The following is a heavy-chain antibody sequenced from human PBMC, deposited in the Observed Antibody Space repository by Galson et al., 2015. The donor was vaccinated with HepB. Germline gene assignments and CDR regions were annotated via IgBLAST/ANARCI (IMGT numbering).Heavy chain of an antibody. V-gene: IGHV1-69*13. CDR2: IIPIFGTA. D-gene: IGHD3-22*01. CDR3: ARVGVGQYYDSSGYYKTSGTHYYYYYGMDV. Sequence: SVKVSCKASGGTFSSYAISWVRQAPGQGLEWMGGIIPIFGTANYAQKFQGRVTITADESTSTAYMELSSLRSEDTAVYYCARVGVGQYYDSSGYYKTSGTHYYYYYGMDVWGQGTTVTVSS. CDR1: GGTFSSYA. J-gene: IGHJ6*02.